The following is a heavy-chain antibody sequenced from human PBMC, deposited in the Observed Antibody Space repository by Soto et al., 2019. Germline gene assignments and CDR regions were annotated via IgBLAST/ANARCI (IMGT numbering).Heavy chain of an antibody. V-gene: IGHV3-30*02. CDR2: MGNDGITT. D-gene: IGHD1-26*01. J-gene: IGHJ3*02. CDR1: GFTFSTYV. CDR3: AKEFQWELHAFDI. Sequence: GGSLRVSCAASGFTFSTYVMHWVRQSPGKGLEWVAVMGNDGITTFYADSVKGRFTISRDNSKNTLFLQMNSLRADDTAVYYCAKEFQWELHAFDIWGQGTMVTVSS.